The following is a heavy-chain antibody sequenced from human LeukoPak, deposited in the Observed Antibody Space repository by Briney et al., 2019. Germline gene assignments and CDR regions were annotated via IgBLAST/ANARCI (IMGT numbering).Heavy chain of an antibody. D-gene: IGHD4-11*01. Sequence: VASVKVSCKPSGYTFTNYAISWVRQAPGQGLEWMGWISAYNGHTNYAQKVQDRVTMTTDTSTSTAYMELRSLISDDTAVYYCARDGYHDSNGHYSNAFDIWGQGTMVTVSS. CDR1: GYTFTNYA. CDR2: ISAYNGHT. CDR3: ARDGYHDSNGHYSNAFDI. V-gene: IGHV1-18*01. J-gene: IGHJ3*02.